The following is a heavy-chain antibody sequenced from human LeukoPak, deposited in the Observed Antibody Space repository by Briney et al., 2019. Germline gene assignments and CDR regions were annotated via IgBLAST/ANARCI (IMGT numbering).Heavy chain of an antibody. CDR3: ARTSCSNDAYYFDY. Sequence: PSETLSLTCAVYGGSFSGYYWGWIRQPPGKGLEWIGEINHSGSTNYNPSLKSRVTISVDTSKNQFSLKLSSVTAADTAVYYCARTSCSNDAYYFDYWGQGTLVTVSS. CDR1: GGSFSGYY. J-gene: IGHJ4*02. CDR2: INHSGST. V-gene: IGHV4-34*01. D-gene: IGHD1-1*01.